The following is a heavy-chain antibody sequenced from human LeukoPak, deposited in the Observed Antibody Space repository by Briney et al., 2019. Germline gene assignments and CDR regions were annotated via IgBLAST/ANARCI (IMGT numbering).Heavy chain of an antibody. V-gene: IGHV3-53*01. CDR2: IYSGGST. D-gene: IGHD2-21*01. J-gene: IGHJ2*01. CDR3: AKDLFLWYFDL. CDR1: GFTVSSNY. Sequence: GGSLRLSCAASGFTVSSNYMSWVRQAPGKGLEWVSVIYSGGSTYYADSVRGRFTISRDNSKNTLYLQMNSLRAEDTAVYYCAKDLFLWYFDLWGRGTLVTVSS.